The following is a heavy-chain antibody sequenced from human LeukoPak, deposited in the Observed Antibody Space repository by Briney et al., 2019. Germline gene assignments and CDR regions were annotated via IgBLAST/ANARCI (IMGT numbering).Heavy chain of an antibody. D-gene: IGHD1-7*01. CDR1: GGSFSGYY. V-gene: IGHV4-34*01. CDR2: INHSGST. Sequence: SETLSLTCAVYGGSFSGYYWSWIRQPPGKGLEWIGEINHSGSTNYNPSLKSRVTISVDTSKNQFSLKLSSVTAADTAVYYCARSGNWNYGYWGQGTLVTVSS. J-gene: IGHJ4*02. CDR3: ARSGNWNYGY.